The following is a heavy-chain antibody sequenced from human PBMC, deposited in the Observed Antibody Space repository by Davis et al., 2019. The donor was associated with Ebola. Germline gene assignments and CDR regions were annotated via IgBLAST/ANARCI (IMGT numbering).Heavy chain of an antibody. Sequence: GESLKISCQGFGYSFTNYWIGWVRQMPGRGLEWMGVIYPGDSDTRYSPSFQGLVTISADTSINTAYLQWNSLKTSDTAMYYCASLRRTITGMDDGFDIWGQGTMVTVSS. J-gene: IGHJ3*02. CDR2: IYPGDSDT. V-gene: IGHV5-51*01. D-gene: IGHD2-8*02. CDR1: GYSFTNYW. CDR3: ASLRRTITGMDDGFDI.